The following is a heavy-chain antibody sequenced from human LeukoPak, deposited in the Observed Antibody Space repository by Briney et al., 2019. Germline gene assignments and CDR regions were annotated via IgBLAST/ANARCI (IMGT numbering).Heavy chain of an antibody. J-gene: IGHJ4*02. CDR3: AKGEHYYDSSGYYLPDY. CDR2: ISGSGGST. CDR1: GFTFSSYA. D-gene: IGHD3-22*01. V-gene: IGHV3-23*01. Sequence: GGSLRHSCAASGFTFSSYAMSWVRQAPGKGLEWVSAISGSGGSTYYADSVKGRFTISRDNSKNTLYLQMNSLRAEDTAVYYCAKGEHYYDSSGYYLPDYWGQGTLVTVSS.